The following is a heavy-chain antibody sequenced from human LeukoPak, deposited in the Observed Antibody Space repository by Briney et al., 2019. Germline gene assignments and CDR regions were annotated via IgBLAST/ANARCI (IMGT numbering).Heavy chain of an antibody. CDR3: AREILLWFGEPTQTDYWFDP. Sequence: SQTLSLTCTVSGGSISSGGYYWSWIRQPPGKGLEWIGYIYHSGSTYYNPSLKSRVTISVDRSKNQFSLKLSSVTAADTAVYYCAREILLWFGEPTQTDYWFDPWGQGTLVTVSS. D-gene: IGHD3-10*01. J-gene: IGHJ5*02. CDR2: IYHSGST. CDR1: GGSISSGGYY. V-gene: IGHV4-30-2*01.